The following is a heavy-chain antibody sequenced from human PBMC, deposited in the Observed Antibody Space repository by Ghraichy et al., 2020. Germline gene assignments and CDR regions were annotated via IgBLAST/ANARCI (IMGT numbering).Heavy chain of an antibody. J-gene: IGHJ4*02. CDR3: AGERLKIFDY. Sequence: GGSLRLSCAASGFTFDDYTMHWVRQAPGKGLEWVSLITWDGGSTYYADSVKGRFTISRDNSKNSLYLQMNSLKTEDTALYYCAGERLKIFDYWGQGTLVTVSS. CDR2: ITWDGGST. CDR1: GFTFDDYT. D-gene: IGHD1-1*01. V-gene: IGHV3-43*01.